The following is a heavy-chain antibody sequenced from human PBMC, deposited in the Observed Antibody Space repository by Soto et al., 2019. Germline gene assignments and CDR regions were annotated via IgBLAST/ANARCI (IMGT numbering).Heavy chain of an antibody. Sequence: PSETLSLTCSVSGGSVSSGSHYWSWIRQPPGRGLEWIGYIHQRGTTNYNPSLKSRVTISVETAKSQFSLKLNSVTAADTAMFYCARGGGYCSGTSCYTYFFDYWGQGTLVTV. CDR2: IHQRGTT. CDR1: GGSVSSGSHY. D-gene: IGHD2-2*01. J-gene: IGHJ4*02. V-gene: IGHV4-61*01. CDR3: ARGGGYCSGTSCYTYFFDY.